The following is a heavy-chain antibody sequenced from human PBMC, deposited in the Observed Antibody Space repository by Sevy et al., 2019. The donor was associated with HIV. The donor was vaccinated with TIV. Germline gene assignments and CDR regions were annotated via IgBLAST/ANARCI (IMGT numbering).Heavy chain of an antibody. V-gene: IGHV3-15*07. D-gene: IGHD3-10*01. J-gene: IGHJ4*02. Sequence: GGCLRLSCGGSGFNISSASMNWVRQAPGRGLEWVGRIKAKIDGETTDYGAPVKGRFIISRDDSRKTVYVQLNSVQSESIAMYFCTTRPYGSIIDYWGQGTLVTVSS. CDR3: TTRPYGSIIDY. CDR1: GFNISSAS. CDR2: IKAKIDGETT.